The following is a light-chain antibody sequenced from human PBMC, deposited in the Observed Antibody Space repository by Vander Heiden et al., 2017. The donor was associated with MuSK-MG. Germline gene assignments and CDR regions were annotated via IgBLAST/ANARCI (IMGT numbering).Light chain of an antibody. V-gene: IGKV1-39*01. CDR2: AAS. J-gene: IGKJ4*01. CDR3: QQSYNSPPT. Sequence: EIQLTQSPPSLSASVGERVTITCRASQSINSYLNWDQQKTGKAPKLRSYAASSLQNEVPSRFSGSGSGTDFTLTISSLQPEDFATYYCQQSYNSPPTFGEGTKVEIK. CDR1: QSINSY.